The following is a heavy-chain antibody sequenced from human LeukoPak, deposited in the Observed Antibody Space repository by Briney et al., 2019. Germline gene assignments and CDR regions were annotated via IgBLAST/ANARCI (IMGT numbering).Heavy chain of an antibody. Sequence: SETLSLTCTVSGGSISSSPYYWGWIRQSPGKGLEWIGEINHNGTTRYNKPLKSRVTISIDTSKNQFSLKLYAVTAADTAVYYCARFGDCSDGLCFYYLDPWGQGTLVTVSS. D-gene: IGHD2-15*01. V-gene: IGHV4-39*07. CDR2: INHNGTT. CDR3: ARFGDCSDGLCFYYLDP. J-gene: IGHJ5*02. CDR1: GGSISSSPYY.